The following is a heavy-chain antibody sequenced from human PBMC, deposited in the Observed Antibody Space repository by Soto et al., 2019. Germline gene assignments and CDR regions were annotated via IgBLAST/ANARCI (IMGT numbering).Heavy chain of an antibody. D-gene: IGHD2-21*02. CDR2: IIPIFGTA. CDR1: GGTFSSYA. CDR3: ARTYCAADCPRRDFDY. V-gene: IGHV1-69*13. J-gene: IGHJ4*02. Sequence: SVKVSCKASGGTFSSYAISWVRQAPGQGLEWMGGIIPIFGTANYAQKFQSRVTITADESTSTVYMELSSLRSDDTAGYYCARTYCAADCPRRDFDYWGQGTLVTVSS.